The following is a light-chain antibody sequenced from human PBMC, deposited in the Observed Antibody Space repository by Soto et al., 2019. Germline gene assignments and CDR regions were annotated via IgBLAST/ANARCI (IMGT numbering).Light chain of an antibody. J-gene: IGLJ2*01. V-gene: IGLV1-40*01. CDR2: GNS. CDR1: SSNIGAGYD. Sequence: QSALTQPPSVSGAPGQRVTISCTGSSSNIGAGYDVHWYQQLPGTAPKLLIYGNSNRPSGVPDRFSGSKSGTSASLAITGLQAEDEADYYCQSYDSSLSGVAFGGGTKLTVL. CDR3: QSYDSSLSGVA.